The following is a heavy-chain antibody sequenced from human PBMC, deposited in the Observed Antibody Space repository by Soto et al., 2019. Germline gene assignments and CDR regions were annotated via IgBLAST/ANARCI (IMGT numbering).Heavy chain of an antibody. CDR3: ARSPNGDWYFDY. CDR1: GRSISSSSYY. CDR2: IYYSGST. Sequence: SETLSLTCTVSGRSISSSSYYWGWIRQPPGKGLEWIGSIYYSGSTYYNPSLKSRVTISVDTSKNQFSLKLSSVTAADTAVYYCARSPNGDWYFDYWGQGTLVTVS. V-gene: IGHV4-39*01. J-gene: IGHJ4*02. D-gene: IGHD4-17*01.